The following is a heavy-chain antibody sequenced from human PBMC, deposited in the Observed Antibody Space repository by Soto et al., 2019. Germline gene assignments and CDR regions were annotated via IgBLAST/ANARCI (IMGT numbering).Heavy chain of an antibody. V-gene: IGHV4-30-4*01. CDR1: GGSISSGDYY. J-gene: IGHJ6*02. D-gene: IGHD6-13*01. Sequence: SETLSLTCTVSGGSISSGDYYWSWIRQPPGEGLEWIGYIYYSGSTYYNPSLKSRVTISVDTSKNQFSLKLISVTAADTAVYYCARVEAAADYYYYRMAVWGQGTTVTVSS. CDR2: IYYSGST. CDR3: ARVEAAADYYYYRMAV.